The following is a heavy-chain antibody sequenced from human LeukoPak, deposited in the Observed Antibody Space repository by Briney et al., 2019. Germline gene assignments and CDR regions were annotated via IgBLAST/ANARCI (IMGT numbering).Heavy chain of an antibody. V-gene: IGHV4-59*01. J-gene: IGHJ4*02. D-gene: IGHD5-18*01. CDR3: ARLTLYSYGNLDY. CDR1: GGSISDFY. Sequence: PSETLSLTCTVSGGSISDFYWSWIRQPPGKGLEWIGYIYYSGSTSYNPSLTSRVTISVDTSNNQFSLKLSSVTAADTAVYYCARLTLYSYGNLDYWGQGTLVTVSS. CDR2: IYYSGST.